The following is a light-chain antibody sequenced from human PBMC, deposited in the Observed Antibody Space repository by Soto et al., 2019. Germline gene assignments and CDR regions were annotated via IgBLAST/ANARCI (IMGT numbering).Light chain of an antibody. CDR1: QSVDTC. CDR3: QQYYRYPWT. CDR2: KAS. J-gene: IGKJ1*01. V-gene: IGKV1-5*03. Sequence: DIPMTQSPSTLSASVGDRVTISCRASQSVDTCLAWYQQKPGQAPHLLIYKASSLEAGIPSRFSGSGSGTHFTLTISRLQPDDCGTYYCQQYYRYPWTFGQGTKVEIK.